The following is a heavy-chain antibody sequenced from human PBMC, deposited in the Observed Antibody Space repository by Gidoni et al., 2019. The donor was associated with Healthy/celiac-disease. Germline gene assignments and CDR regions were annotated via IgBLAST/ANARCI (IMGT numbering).Heavy chain of an antibody. Sequence: EVQLLEAGGGLVKPGGAIRISCAASGCTFSNAWMRWVRQAPGKGLEWVGRIKSKTDGGTTDYAAPVKGRFTISRDASKNTLYLQMNSLKTEDTAVYYCTTGRDGDFDYWGQGTLVTFSS. J-gene: IGHJ4*02. D-gene: IGHD4-17*01. CDR2: IKSKTDGGTT. CDR3: TTGRDGDFDY. V-gene: IGHV3-15*01. CDR1: GCTFSNAW.